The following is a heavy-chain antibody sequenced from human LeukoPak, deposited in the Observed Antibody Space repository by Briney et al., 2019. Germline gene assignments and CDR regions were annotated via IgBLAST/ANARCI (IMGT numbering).Heavy chain of an antibody. CDR2: INSDGRTT. Sequence: GGSLRLSCAASGFSFSSNWMHWVRQAPGKGLVWVSRINSDGRTTSYADSVKGRFTISRDNAKNTLYLQMNSLRAEDTAVYYCAELGITMIGGVWGKGTTVTISS. CDR3: AELGITMIGGV. J-gene: IGHJ6*04. CDR1: GFSFSSNW. D-gene: IGHD3-10*02. V-gene: IGHV3-74*01.